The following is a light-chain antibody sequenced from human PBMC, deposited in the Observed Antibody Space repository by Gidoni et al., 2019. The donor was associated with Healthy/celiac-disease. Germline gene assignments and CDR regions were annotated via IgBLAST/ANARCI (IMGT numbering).Light chain of an antibody. CDR2: DAS. CDR1: QDISNY. CDR3: QQYDNLPMYT. Sequence: DIPMTQSPSSLSASVGDRGTITCQASQDISNYLNWYQQKPGKAPKLLIYDASHLETGVPSRFSGSGSGTDFTFTISSLQPEDISTYYCQQYDNLPMYTFGQGTKLEIK. J-gene: IGKJ2*01. V-gene: IGKV1-33*01.